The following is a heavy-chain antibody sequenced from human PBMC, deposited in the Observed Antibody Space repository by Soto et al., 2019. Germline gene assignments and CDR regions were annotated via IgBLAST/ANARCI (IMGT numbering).Heavy chain of an antibody. CDR3: ARDFKREYCSSTSCYAAYFDY. CDR2: IWYDGSNK. J-gene: IGHJ4*02. Sequence: PGGSLRLSCAASGFTFSSYGMHWVRQAPGKGLEWVAVIWYDGSNKYYADSVKGRFTISRDNSKNTLYLQMNSLRAEDTAVYYCARDFKREYCSSTSCYAAYFDYWGQGTLVTVPS. CDR1: GFTFSSYG. V-gene: IGHV3-33*01. D-gene: IGHD2-2*01.